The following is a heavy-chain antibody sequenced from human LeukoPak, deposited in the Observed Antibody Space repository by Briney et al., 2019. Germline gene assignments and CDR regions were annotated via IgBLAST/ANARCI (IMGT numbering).Heavy chain of an antibody. CDR2: ISGSGGST. CDR1: GFTFSSYA. CDR3: AKGSGSSWYGPSSH. J-gene: IGHJ4*02. D-gene: IGHD6-13*01. V-gene: IGHV3-23*01. Sequence: PGGSLRLSCAASGFTFSSYAMSWVRQAPGKGLEWVSAISGSGGSTYYADSVKGRFTISRDNSKNTLYLQMNSLRAEDTAVYYCAKGSGSSWYGPSSHWGQGTLVTVSS.